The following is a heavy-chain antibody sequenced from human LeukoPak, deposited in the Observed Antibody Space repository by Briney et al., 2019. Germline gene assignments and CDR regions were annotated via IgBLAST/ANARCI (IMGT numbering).Heavy chain of an antibody. D-gene: IGHD6-19*01. CDR1: GYSFTSYW. J-gene: IGHJ4*02. Sequence: GESLKIFCKGSGYSFTSYWIGWVRQMPGKGLEWMGIIYPGDSDTRYSPSSQGQVTISADKSISTAYLQWSSLKASDTAMYYCARRGIAVSAHPDYWGQGTLVTVSS. V-gene: IGHV5-51*01. CDR3: ARRGIAVSAHPDY. CDR2: IYPGDSDT.